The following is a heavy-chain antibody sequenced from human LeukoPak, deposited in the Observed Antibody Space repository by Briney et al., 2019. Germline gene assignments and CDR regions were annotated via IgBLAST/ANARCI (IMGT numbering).Heavy chain of an antibody. D-gene: IGHD5-24*01. J-gene: IGHJ5*02. Sequence: GGSLRPSCAASGFTFSSYAMHWVRQAPGKGLEWVAVISYDGSNKYYADSVKGRFTISRDNSKNTLYLQMNSLRAEDTAVYYCARDTGIEMATIASWGQGTLVTVSS. CDR2: ISYDGSNK. CDR3: ARDTGIEMATIAS. CDR1: GFTFSSYA. V-gene: IGHV3-30-3*01.